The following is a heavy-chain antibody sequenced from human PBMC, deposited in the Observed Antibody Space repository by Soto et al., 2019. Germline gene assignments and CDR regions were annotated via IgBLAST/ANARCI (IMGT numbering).Heavy chain of an antibody. D-gene: IGHD5-12*01. CDR3: AKDISAYSGYDALDY. CDR2: ISWNSGSI. J-gene: IGHJ4*02. Sequence: LRLSCAASGFTFDDYAMHWVRQAPGKGLEWVSGISWNSGSIGYADSVKGRFTISRDNAKNSLYLQMNSLRAEDTALYYCAKDISAYSGYDALDYWGQGTLVTVSS. CDR1: GFTFDDYA. V-gene: IGHV3-9*01.